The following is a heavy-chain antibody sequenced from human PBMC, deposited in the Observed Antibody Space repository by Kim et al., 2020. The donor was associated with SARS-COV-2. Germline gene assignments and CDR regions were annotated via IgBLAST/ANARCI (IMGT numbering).Heavy chain of an antibody. V-gene: IGHV3-7*01. D-gene: IGHD3-3*01. CDR1: GFTFSSYW. CDR2: IKQDGSEK. J-gene: IGHJ6*03. Sequence: GGSLRLSCAASGFTFSSYWMSWVRQAPGKGLEWVANIKQDGSEKYYVDSVKGRFTISRDNAKNSLYLQMNSLRAEDTAVYYCARDNTIFGVVSGEDYYYYYMDVWGKGTTVTVSS. CDR3: ARDNTIFGVVSGEDYYYYYMDV.